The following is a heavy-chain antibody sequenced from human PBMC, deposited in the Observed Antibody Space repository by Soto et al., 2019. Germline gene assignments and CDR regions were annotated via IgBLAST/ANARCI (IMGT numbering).Heavy chain of an antibody. V-gene: IGHV3-49*04. D-gene: IGHD6-13*01. J-gene: IGHJ4*02. CDR3: TIKTGYSSSWYPYYFDH. CDR1: GFTFGDYA. CDR2: IKSEGYGGTT. Sequence: GGSLRLSCIGSGFTFGDYAMSWVRQAPGKGLEWVGFIKSEGYGGTTEYAASVKGRFTISRDDSKSIAYLQMNSLKTEDTAVYYCTIKTGYSSSWYPYYFDHWGQGALVTVSS.